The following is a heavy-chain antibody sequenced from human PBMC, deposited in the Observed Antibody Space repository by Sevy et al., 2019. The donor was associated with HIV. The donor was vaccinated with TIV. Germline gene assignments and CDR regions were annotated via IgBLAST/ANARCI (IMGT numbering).Heavy chain of an antibody. Sequence: GGSLRLSCAASGFTFSRYWMSWVRQAPGKGLEWVANIKEDGSEKYYVDSVKGRFTMSRDNAENSLYLQMNSLRAEDTAVYYCARYLYDSSAFDSWGQGTLVTVSS. V-gene: IGHV3-7*01. CDR3: ARYLYDSSAFDS. CDR2: IKEDGSEK. CDR1: GFTFSRYW. D-gene: IGHD3-22*01. J-gene: IGHJ4*02.